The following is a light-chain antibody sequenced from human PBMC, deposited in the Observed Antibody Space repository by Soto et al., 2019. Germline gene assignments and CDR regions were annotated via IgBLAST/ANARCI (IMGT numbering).Light chain of an antibody. Sequence: EIRMTQSPATLSVSPGDNATLSCRASQSVSSNVVWYQQKPGQAPRLLISDSSTRAPGIPARFSGSRSGTELTLTISSLQSDDFAGECFHQLGDWHSFGLGTKVET. V-gene: IGKV3D-15*01. CDR3: HQLGDWHS. CDR2: DSS. CDR1: QSVSSN. J-gene: IGKJ1*01.